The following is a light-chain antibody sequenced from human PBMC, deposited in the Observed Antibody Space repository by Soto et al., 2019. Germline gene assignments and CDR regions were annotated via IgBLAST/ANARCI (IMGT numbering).Light chain of an antibody. CDR3: QQYNSYSWT. J-gene: IGKJ1*01. CDR1: QSISSW. CDR2: KAS. Sequence: DIQMTQSPSTLSASVGDRVTITCLASQSISSWLAWYQQKPGKAPKLLIYKASSLESGVPSRFSGRGSGTEFTLTISSLQPDDFATYYCQQYNSYSWTFGQGTKVEIK. V-gene: IGKV1-5*03.